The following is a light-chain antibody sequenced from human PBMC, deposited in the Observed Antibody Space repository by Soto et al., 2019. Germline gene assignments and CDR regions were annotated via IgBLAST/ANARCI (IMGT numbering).Light chain of an antibody. CDR3: QPYKSYLYT. Sequence: DIQMTQSPSTLSASVGDRVTITCRASQSISSWLAWYQQKPGKAPKLLIYDASSLESGVPSRFSGSGSGTEFTLTISSLQPDDFATYYCQPYKSYLYTFGQGTKLEIK. CDR1: QSISSW. J-gene: IGKJ2*01. V-gene: IGKV1-5*01. CDR2: DAS.